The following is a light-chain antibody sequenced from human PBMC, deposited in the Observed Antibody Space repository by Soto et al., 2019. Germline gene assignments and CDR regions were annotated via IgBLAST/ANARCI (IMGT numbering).Light chain of an antibody. CDR2: EVS. J-gene: IGLJ1*01. CDR3: TSYSSSDIFYV. Sequence: QSALTQPASVSGSPGQSITISCTGASSDIGTYKYVSWFQHHPGKAPKLIIFEVSNRPSGISDRFSGFKSANTASLTISGLQADDEADYYCTSYSSSDIFYVFGTGTKLTVL. V-gene: IGLV2-14*01. CDR1: SSDIGTYKY.